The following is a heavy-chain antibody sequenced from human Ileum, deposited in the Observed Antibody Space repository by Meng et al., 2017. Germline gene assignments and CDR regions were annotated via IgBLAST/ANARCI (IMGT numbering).Heavy chain of an antibody. V-gene: IGHV3-73*02. D-gene: IGHD6-19*01. CDR2: ITSNTYAT. J-gene: IGHJ3*02. Sequence: VDAWGGLFPLVWSLTLSCAVAGFIFSGSDVHWVRQASGKGLEWVGSITSNTYATSYGASVKGRITISRDDSKSMAYLQLNSLRTEDTAVYYCTIYSSGHIWGQGTMVTVSS. CDR1: GFIFSGSD. CDR3: TIYSSGHI.